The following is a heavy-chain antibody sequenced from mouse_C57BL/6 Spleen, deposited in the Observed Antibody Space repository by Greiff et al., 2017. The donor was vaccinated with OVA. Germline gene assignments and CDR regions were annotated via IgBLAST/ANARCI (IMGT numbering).Heavy chain of an antibody. CDR3: ARANYYYGSSPCAMDY. V-gene: IGHV1-22*01. D-gene: IGHD1-1*01. CDR2: INPNSGGT. CDR1: GYTFTDYY. Sequence: EVQLQQSGPELVKPGASVKLSCKASGYTFTDYYMHWVKQSHGKSLEWIGYINPNSGGTTYNQQFKGKATLTVNKSSSTAYMEHRSLTSEDSAVYYYARANYYYGSSPCAMDYWGQGTSVTVSS. J-gene: IGHJ4*01.